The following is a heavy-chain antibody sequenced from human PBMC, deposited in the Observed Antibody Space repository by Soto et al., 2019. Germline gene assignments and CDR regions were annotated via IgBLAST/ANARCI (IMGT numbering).Heavy chain of an antibody. Sequence: QVQLVESGGGVVQPGRSLRLSCAASGFTFSSYAMHWVRQAPGKGLEWVAVISYDGSNKYYADSVKGRFTISRDNSKNTMYLQMNSLRAEDTAVYYCARDAGGTDFAEWTYYFDYWGAGTLVTVSS. CDR2: ISYDGSNK. J-gene: IGHJ4*02. V-gene: IGHV3-30-3*01. D-gene: IGHD3-3*01. CDR3: ARDAGGTDFAEWTYYFDY. CDR1: GFTFSSYA.